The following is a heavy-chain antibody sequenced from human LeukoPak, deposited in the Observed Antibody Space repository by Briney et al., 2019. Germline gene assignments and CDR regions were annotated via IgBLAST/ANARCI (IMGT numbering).Heavy chain of an antibody. J-gene: IGHJ4*02. CDR1: GYTFGSYD. CDR3: ARLSETAPYYYTSGYYFLGY. D-gene: IGHD3-22*01. CDR2: MNPGSGNT. Sequence: ASVKVSCKASGYTFGSYDINWVRKATGQGLEWMGWMNPGSGNTGYAQRFQGRVTMTRDTSTNTAYMELSGLRSEDTAIYYCARLSETAPYYYTSGYYFLGYWGQGTLVTVDS. V-gene: IGHV1-8*02.